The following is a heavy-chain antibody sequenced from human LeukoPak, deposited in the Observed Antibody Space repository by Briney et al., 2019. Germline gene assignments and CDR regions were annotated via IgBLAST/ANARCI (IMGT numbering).Heavy chain of an antibody. CDR2: ISGHGGP. CDR1: GFTFITYT. J-gene: IGHJ5*02. V-gene: IGHV3-23*01. CDR3: AKDFGRNLGGPGS. D-gene: IGHD1-14*01. Sequence: GGSLRLSCAASGFTFITYTMAWVRQAPGGGLEWVSGISGHGGPYYADSVRGRFAISRDNFKSTLYLQMNSLRAEDTAVYYCAKDFGRNLGGPGSWGRGTLVIVSS.